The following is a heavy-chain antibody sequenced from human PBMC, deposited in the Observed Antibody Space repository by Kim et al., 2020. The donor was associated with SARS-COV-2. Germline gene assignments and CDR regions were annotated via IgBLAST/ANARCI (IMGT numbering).Heavy chain of an antibody. D-gene: IGHD3-10*01. CDR2: ISSSSSYI. CDR1: GFTFSSYS. CDR3: AREATRGSITPHYYYYGMDV. Sequence: GGSLRLSCAASGFTFSSYSMNWVRQAPGKGLEWVSSISSSSSYIYYADSVKGRFTISRDNAKNSLYLQMNSLRAEDTAVYYCAREATRGSITPHYYYYGMDVWGQGTTVTVSS. V-gene: IGHV3-21*01. J-gene: IGHJ6*02.